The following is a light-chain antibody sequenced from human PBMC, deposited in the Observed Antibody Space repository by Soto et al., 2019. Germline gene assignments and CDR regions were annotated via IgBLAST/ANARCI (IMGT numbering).Light chain of an antibody. CDR3: SSYAGSNNVV. Sequence: QSVLTQFASVSGSPGQSITISCTGTSIDVGAYNYASWYQQHPGKAPKLMIYEVSKRPSGVPDRFSGSKSGNTASLTVSGLQAEDEADYYCSSYAGSNNVVFGGGTKLTVL. CDR2: EVS. V-gene: IGLV2-8*01. CDR1: SIDVGAYNY. J-gene: IGLJ2*01.